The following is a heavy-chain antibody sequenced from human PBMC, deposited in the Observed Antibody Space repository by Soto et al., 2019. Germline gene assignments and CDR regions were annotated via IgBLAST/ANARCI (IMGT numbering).Heavy chain of an antibody. Sequence: QVHLVQSGAEVKKPGASVKVSCKASNYTFTNYGVGWVRQAPGQGLEWMGWVSPSYGKTYYAHKLQGRVTMTADTSTGTLYMELRSLRSDDTDVYFCAREGVPLATLPDNSVASRGQGTVVTVSS. D-gene: IGHD2-15*01. CDR2: VSPSYGKT. V-gene: IGHV1-18*04. J-gene: IGHJ5*01. CDR1: NYTFTNYG. CDR3: AREGVPLATLPDNSVAS.